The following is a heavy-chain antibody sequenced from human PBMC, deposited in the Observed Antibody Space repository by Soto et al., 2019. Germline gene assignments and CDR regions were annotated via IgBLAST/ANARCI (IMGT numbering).Heavy chain of an antibody. V-gene: IGHV1-3*01. CDR2: IKGGTGNT. J-gene: IGHJ3*02. D-gene: IGHD4-17*01. Sequence: QVQLLQSAAELKMPGASLNLSCKTSGYNFTNCAVHWLRQAPGQRLEWLGWIKGGTGNTRFSERFQDRITLTRDTSASTVYMELTGLKSEDTAIYYCARGAGRSPVTRAFDIGGQGTVVTVSS. CDR1: GYNFTNCA. CDR3: ARGAGRSPVTRAFDI.